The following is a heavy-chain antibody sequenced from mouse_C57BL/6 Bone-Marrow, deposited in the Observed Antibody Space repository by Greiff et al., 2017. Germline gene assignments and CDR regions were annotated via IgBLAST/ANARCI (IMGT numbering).Heavy chain of an antibody. D-gene: IGHD1-1*01. CDR1: GYAFTNYL. J-gene: IGHJ1*03. V-gene: IGHV1-54*01. CDR2: INPGSGGT. CDR3: ARLGTTVVAHWYFDV. Sequence: VQLQQSGAELVRPGTSVKVSCKASGYAFTNYLIEWVKQRPGQGLEWIGVINPGSGGTNYNEKFKGKAPLTADKSSSTAYMQLSSLTSEDSAVYFCARLGTTVVAHWYFDVWGTGTTVTVSS.